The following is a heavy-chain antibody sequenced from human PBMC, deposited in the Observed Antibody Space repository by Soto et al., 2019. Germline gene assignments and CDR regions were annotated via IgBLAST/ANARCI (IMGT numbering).Heavy chain of an antibody. CDR1: GGSTRNVC. CDR2: IFHSANA. J-gene: IGHJ4*01. Sequence: SETLSLTCTVSGGSTRNVCWSWIRHPPGKRLEWIGFIFHSANAKYNPSLTSRVTISIDTSKSQFSLSLDSVTAADTAVYFCARAHAPTLPFDYWGLGTLVTVSS. CDR3: ARAHAPTLPFDY. V-gene: IGHV4-59*01. D-gene: IGHD2-15*01.